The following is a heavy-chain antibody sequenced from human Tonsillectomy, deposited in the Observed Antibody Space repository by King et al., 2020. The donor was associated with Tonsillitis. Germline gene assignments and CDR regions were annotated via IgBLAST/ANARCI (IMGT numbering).Heavy chain of an antibody. CDR1: GGFITDFY. V-gene: IGHV4-59*01. Sequence: QLQESGPGLVKPSETLSLTCSVSGGFITDFYWSWIRQPPGKGLEWIGYIHYSGRTNYNPSLKSRVTISLDTSKTQFSLKVNAVTAADTAVYYCARDSTSLRWFLWGQGTLVTVSS. CDR3: ARDSTSLRWFL. CDR2: IHYSGRT. D-gene: IGHD4-23*01. J-gene: IGHJ4*02.